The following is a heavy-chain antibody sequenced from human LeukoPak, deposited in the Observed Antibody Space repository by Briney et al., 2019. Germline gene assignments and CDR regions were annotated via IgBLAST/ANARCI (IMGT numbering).Heavy chain of an antibody. CDR2: ISGRGGST. CDR3: AKNPRIQLFFLVWFDP. V-gene: IGHV3-23*01. Sequence: QPGGSLRLSCAASGFNLSSYAMSWVRQAPGKGREWVSAISGRGGSTYYADSVKRRFTISRDNSKNPLYLQMNSLRAEDTAVYYCAKNPRIQLFFLVWFDPWGQGTLVTVSS. J-gene: IGHJ5*02. CDR1: GFNLSSYA. D-gene: IGHD5-18*01.